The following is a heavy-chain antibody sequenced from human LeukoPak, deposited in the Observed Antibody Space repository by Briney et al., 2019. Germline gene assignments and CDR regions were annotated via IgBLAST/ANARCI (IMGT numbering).Heavy chain of an antibody. Sequence: ASVKVSCKASGGTFSSYAISWVRQAPGQGFEWMGGIIPIFGTANYAQKFQGRVTITADESTSTAYMELSSLRSEDTVVYYCARAFYDSSGYPLDYWGQGTLVTVSS. V-gene: IGHV1-69*13. CDR2: IIPIFGTA. CDR1: GGTFSSYA. J-gene: IGHJ4*02. CDR3: ARAFYDSSGYPLDY. D-gene: IGHD3-22*01.